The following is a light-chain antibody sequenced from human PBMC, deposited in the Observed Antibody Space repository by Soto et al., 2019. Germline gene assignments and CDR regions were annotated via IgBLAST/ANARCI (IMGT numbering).Light chain of an antibody. J-gene: IGLJ2*01. CDR3: ISYAGINTV. Sequence: QSVLTQPPSASGSPGQSVTISCTGTRSDVGGYNYVSWYQQHPGKAPKLIIYEVSKRPSGVPDRFSGSKSGNTASLTVSGLQAEDEADYSCISYAGINTVFGGGTKVTVL. V-gene: IGLV2-8*01. CDR2: EVS. CDR1: RSDVGGYNY.